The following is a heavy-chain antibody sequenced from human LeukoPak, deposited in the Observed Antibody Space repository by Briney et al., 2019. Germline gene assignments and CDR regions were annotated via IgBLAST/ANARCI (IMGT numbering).Heavy chain of an antibody. V-gene: IGHV4-34*01. CDR2: INQSGST. Sequence: SETLSLTCAVYGGSFSGYYWSWMRQPPGEGLEWIGDINQSGSTTYNPSLKSRVTILVDTSKNQFSLELTSVTAADTAVYYCARGLGPELDAFDIWGQGTMVTVSS. J-gene: IGHJ3*02. CDR1: GGSFSGYY. D-gene: IGHD1-14*01. CDR3: ARGLGPELDAFDI.